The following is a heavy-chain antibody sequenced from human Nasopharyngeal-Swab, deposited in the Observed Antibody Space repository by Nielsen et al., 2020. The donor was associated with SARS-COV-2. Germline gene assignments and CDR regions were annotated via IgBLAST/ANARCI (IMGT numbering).Heavy chain of an antibody. CDR1: GYTFTSYW. Sequence: KVSCKASGYTFTSYWISWVRQMPGKGLEWMGRIDPSDSYTNYSPSFQGHVTISADKSISTAYLQWSSLKASDTAMYYCARRDGYIDDYWGQGTLVTVSS. CDR3: ARRDGYIDDY. V-gene: IGHV5-10-1*01. J-gene: IGHJ4*02. D-gene: IGHD5-24*01. CDR2: IDPSDSYT.